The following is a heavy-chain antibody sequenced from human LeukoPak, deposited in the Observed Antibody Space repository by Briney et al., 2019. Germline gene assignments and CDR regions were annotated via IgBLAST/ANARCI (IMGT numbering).Heavy chain of an antibody. CDR3: ASGSEAFDY. J-gene: IGHJ4*02. CDR1: GGSFSGYY. Sequence: SETLSLTCAVYGGSFSGYYWSWIRQPPGKGLEWIGEINHSGSTNYNPSLKSRVTISVDRSKNQFSLKLSSVTAADTAVYYCASGSEAFDYWGQGTLVTVSS. CDR2: INHSGST. V-gene: IGHV4-34*01.